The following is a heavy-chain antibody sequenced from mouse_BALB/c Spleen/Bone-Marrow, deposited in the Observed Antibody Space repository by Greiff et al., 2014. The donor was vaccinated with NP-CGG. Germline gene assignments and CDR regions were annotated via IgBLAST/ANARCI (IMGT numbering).Heavy chain of an antibody. D-gene: IGHD3-2*02. J-gene: IGHJ4*01. Sequence: VQRVVSGPGLVAPSQSLSITCTVSGFSLTNYGVHWVRQPPGKGLEWLGVIWAGGSTNYNSALMSRLSISKDNSKSQVFLKMISLQTDDTAMYYCARVTSSAVGAMDYWGQGTSVTVSS. CDR1: GFSLTNYG. CDR3: ARVTSSAVGAMDY. V-gene: IGHV2-9*02. CDR2: IWAGGST.